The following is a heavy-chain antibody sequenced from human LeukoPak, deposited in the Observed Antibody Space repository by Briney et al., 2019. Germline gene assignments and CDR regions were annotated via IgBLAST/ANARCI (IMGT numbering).Heavy chain of an antibody. V-gene: IGHV4-59*08. CDR3: ARLVDTAMVLLFDY. CDR1: GGSISSYY. D-gene: IGHD5-18*01. Sequence: SETLSLTCTVSGGSISSYYWSWIRQPPGKGLEWIGYIYYSGSTNYNPSLKSRVTISVDTSKNQFSLKLSSGTAADTAVYYCARLVDTAMVLLFDYWGQGTLVTVSS. CDR2: IYYSGST. J-gene: IGHJ4*02.